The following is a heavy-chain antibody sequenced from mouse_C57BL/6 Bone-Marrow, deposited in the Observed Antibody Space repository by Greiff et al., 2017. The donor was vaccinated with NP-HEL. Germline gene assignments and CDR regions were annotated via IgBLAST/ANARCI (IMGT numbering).Heavy chain of an antibody. CDR2: INPSSGYT. Sequence: VLLVESGAELARPGASVKMSCKASGYTFTSYTMHWVKQRPGQGLEWIGYINPSSGYTKYNQKFKDKATLTADKSSSTAYMQLSSLTSEDSAVYYCARYYGPYYFDYWGQGTTLTVSS. V-gene: IGHV1-4*01. J-gene: IGHJ2*01. CDR3: ARYYGPYYFDY. D-gene: IGHD1-1*01. CDR1: GYTFTSYT.